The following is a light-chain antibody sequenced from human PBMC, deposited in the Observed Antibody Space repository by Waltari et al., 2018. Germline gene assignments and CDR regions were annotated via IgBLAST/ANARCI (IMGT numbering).Light chain of an antibody. Sequence: EIVLTQSPATLSLSPGERATLSCRASQSVSSYLAWYQQKPGQAPRLLIYDASNRATGIPARVSGSGSGTDFTLTISSLEAADSAVYYCQQRSNWPSLTFGGGTKVEIK. CDR3: QQRSNWPSLT. V-gene: IGKV3-11*01. CDR1: QSVSSY. CDR2: DAS. J-gene: IGKJ4*01.